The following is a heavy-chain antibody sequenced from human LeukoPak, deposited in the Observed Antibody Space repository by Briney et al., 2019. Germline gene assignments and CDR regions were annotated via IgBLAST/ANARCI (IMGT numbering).Heavy chain of an antibody. CDR3: AYGSGSVKDFDY. CDR2: ISSSSSYI. D-gene: IGHD3-10*01. J-gene: IGHJ4*02. Sequence: GGSLRLSCAASGFTFSSYSMNWVRQAPGKGLEWVSSISSSSSYIYYADSVKGRFTISRDNAKNSLYLQMNSLRAEDTAVYYCAYGSGSVKDFDYWGQGTLVTVSS. V-gene: IGHV3-21*01. CDR1: GFTFSSYS.